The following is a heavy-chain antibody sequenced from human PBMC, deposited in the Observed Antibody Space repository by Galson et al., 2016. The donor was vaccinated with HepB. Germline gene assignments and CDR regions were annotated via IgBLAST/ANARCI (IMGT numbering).Heavy chain of an antibody. CDR2: IRQDGGQK. J-gene: IGHJ4*02. D-gene: IGHD3-16*01. CDR3: AREGSGGFDH. CDR1: GFTFSNYW. Sequence: SLRLSCAASGFTFSNYWMSWVRQTPGKGLEWVANIRQDGGQKYYVDSVKGRFTISRDNAKESLYLQMSSLRVDDTAVYYCAREGSGGFDHWGQGTRVTVSP. V-gene: IGHV3-7*01.